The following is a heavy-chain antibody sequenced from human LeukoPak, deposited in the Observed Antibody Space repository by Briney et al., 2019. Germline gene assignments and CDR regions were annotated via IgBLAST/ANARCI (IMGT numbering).Heavy chain of an antibody. J-gene: IGHJ4*02. CDR1: GFTFSSYN. V-gene: IGHV3-21*01. D-gene: IGHD7-27*01. CDR2: ISSSSSHI. Sequence: GGSLRLSCAASGFTFSSYNMNWVRQAPGKGLEWVSSISSSSSHIYYADSVKGRFTISRDNAKNSLYLQMNSLRTEDTAVYYCVRDGSSWGNFDYWGQGTLVSVSS. CDR3: VRDGSSWGNFDY.